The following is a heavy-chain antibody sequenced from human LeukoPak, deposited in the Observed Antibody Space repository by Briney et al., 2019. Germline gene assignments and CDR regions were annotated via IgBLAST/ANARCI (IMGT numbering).Heavy chain of an antibody. J-gene: IGHJ4*02. V-gene: IGHV4-39*01. Sequence: SETLSLTCTVSGGSISSSSYYWGWIRQPPGEGLEWIGSIYYSGSTYYNPSLKSRVTISVDTSKNQFSLKLSSVTAADTAVYYCARRFRKMATIGYWGQGTLVTVSS. CDR3: ARRFRKMATIGY. CDR2: IYYSGST. CDR1: GGSISSSSYY. D-gene: IGHD5-24*01.